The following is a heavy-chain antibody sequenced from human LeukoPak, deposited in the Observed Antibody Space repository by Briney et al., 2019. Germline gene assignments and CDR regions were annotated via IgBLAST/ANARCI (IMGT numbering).Heavy chain of an antibody. CDR2: INPHSGGT. V-gene: IGHV1-2*02. J-gene: IGHJ4*02. CDR1: GYTFTDYY. D-gene: IGHD3-10*01. Sequence: ASVKVSCKASGYTFTDYYIHWGRQAPGQGLEWMGWINPHSGGTNYAQNFQDRVTMTRDTSISTAYMDLSRLRSDDTAVYYCARGSWFGDLLYAQPAYYFDYWGRGTLVTVSS. CDR3: ARGSWFGDLLYAQPAYYFDY.